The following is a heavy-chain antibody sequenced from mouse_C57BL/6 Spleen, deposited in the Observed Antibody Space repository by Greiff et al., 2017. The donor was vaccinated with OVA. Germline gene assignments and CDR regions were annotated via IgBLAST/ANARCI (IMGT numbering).Heavy chain of an antibody. CDR3: ARSDYYGSSHEGFAY. D-gene: IGHD1-1*01. J-gene: IGHJ3*01. CDR1: GYTFTSYT. Sequence: QVQLQQSGAELARPGASVKMSCKASGYTFTSYTMHWVKQRPGQGLEWIGYINPSSGYTKYNQKFKDKATLTADNSSSTAYMQLSSLTSEDSAVYYCARSDYYGSSHEGFAYWGQGTLVTVSA. V-gene: IGHV1-4*01. CDR2: INPSSGYT.